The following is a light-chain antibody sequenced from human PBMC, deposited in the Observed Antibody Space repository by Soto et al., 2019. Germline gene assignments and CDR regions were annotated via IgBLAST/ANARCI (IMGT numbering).Light chain of an antibody. V-gene: IGKV1-39*01. Sequence: DIQMTQSPSSLSASVGDRVTITCRASQSISSHLNWYQHKPGKAPNLLIYPASSLQTGVPSRFSGRGSGTDFTLTCSILQPEDFATYSCQQSYSAPLTFGGGTKLEIK. J-gene: IGKJ4*01. CDR1: QSISSH. CDR3: QQSYSAPLT. CDR2: PAS.